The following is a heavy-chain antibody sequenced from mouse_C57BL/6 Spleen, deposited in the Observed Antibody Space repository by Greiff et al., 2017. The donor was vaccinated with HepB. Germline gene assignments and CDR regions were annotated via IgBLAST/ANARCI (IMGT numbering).Heavy chain of an antibody. V-gene: IGHV1-39*01. CDR2: INPNYGTT. CDR1: GYSFTDYN. Sequence: VHVKQSGSELVKPGASVKISCKASGYSFTDYNMNWVKQSNGKSLEWIGVINPNYGTTSYNQKFKGKATLTVDQSSSTAYMQLNSLTSEDSAVYYCARGYGSSWYFDVWGTGTTVTVSS. CDR3: ARGYGSSWYFDV. J-gene: IGHJ1*03. D-gene: IGHD1-1*01.